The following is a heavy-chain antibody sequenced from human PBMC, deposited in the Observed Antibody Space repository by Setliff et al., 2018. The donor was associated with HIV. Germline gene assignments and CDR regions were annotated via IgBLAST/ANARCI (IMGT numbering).Heavy chain of an antibody. CDR3: ARGGGGYYYVGAVDS. D-gene: IGHD3-22*01. CDR2: MNPNSGNT. J-gene: IGHJ3*02. CDR1: GYTFTSYD. V-gene: IGHV1-8*02. Sequence: ASVKVSCKASGYTFTSYDIYGVRQATGQGLEWMGWMNPNSGNTGYEQKFQGRVTMTGNNSISTAYMELSSLRSEDTAVYYCARGGGGYYYVGAVDSWGQGTVVTVSS.